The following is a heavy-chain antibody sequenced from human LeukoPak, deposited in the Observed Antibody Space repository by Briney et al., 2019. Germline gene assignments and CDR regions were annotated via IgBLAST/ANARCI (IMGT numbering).Heavy chain of an antibody. J-gene: IGHJ4*02. V-gene: IGHV4-59*01. CDR2: IYYSGST. CDR3: ARGVASSGGEAYNYVN. Sequence: PAETLSLTCTFSGGSISIYYCIGIPQPPGKGREVLGYIYYSGSTNYNPSLKSRVTISLDTSKNQFSLKLSSVTAADTAVYYCARGVASSGGEAYNYVNWGQGTLVTVSS. CDR1: GGSISIYY. D-gene: IGHD2-15*01.